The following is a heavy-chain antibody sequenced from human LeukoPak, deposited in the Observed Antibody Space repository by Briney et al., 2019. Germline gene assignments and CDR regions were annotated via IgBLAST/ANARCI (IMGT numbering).Heavy chain of an antibody. D-gene: IGHD3-9*01. Sequence: GGSLRLPCRASGFTFSRNFMSWVPQAPGKALEGVSVIYSGGRTYYADSVKGRVTLSQDNSKNTLYLQMNSLRVEDTAVYYCALGLVTDCWGQGRLV. CDR2: IYSGGRT. V-gene: IGHV3-66*01. J-gene: IGHJ4*02. CDR1: GFTFSRNF. CDR3: ALGLVTDC.